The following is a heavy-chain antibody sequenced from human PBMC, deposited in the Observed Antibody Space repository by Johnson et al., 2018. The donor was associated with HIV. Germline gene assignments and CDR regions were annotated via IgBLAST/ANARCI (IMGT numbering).Heavy chain of an antibody. Sequence: QVQLVESGGGVVQPGRSLRLSCAASGFTFSSYAMHWVRQAPGKGLEWVAVIYSGGSTYYADPVKGRFTIPRDNSKNTLYLQMNSLRVADTAVYYCARVRGGTGHGAFDIWGQGTMVTVSS. CDR2: IYSGGST. J-gene: IGHJ3*02. CDR1: GFTFSSYA. V-gene: IGHV3-NL1*01. CDR3: ARVRGGTGHGAFDI.